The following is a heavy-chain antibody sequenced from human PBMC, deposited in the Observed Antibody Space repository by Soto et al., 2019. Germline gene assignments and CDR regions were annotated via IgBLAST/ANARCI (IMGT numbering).Heavy chain of an antibody. CDR2: ISAAGYP. V-gene: IGHV3-13*05. J-gene: IGHJ6*02. CDR1: GFTFRNYD. Sequence: EVQLVESGGGLVQPGGSLRLSCEASGFTFRNYDMHWVRQGTGKGLEWVSGISAAGYPDYADSVEGRFTISRENAQNSCFLQTNSLGVGDTAVYYCARTDRDFYGLDVWGQGTTVIVSS. CDR3: ARTDRDFYGLDV.